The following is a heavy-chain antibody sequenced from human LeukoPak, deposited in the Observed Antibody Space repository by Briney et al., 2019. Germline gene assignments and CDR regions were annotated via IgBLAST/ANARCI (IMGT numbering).Heavy chain of an antibody. CDR3: AHISDSWFDP. CDR1: GFSLTITGVG. V-gene: IGHV2-5*02. CDR2: IYWDDDK. Sequence: SGPTLVNPTPTPTLTCTFSGFSLTITGVGVGWIRQPPGKALEWLALIYWDDDKHYSPSLKSRLTITKDTSKNQVVRTMTNMDPVDTATYYCAHISDSWFDPWGQGTLVTVSS. J-gene: IGHJ5*02. D-gene: IGHD3-22*01.